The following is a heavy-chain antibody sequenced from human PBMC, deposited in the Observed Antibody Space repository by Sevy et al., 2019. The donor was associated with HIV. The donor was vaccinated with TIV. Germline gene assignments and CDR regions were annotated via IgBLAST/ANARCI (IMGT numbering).Heavy chain of an antibody. D-gene: IGHD3-10*01. Sequence: SETLSLTCAVSGGSISTSNWWSWVRQPPGKGLEWIGEVYRSGSTNYNPSLKSRVTISVDKSKNQFSLKLSSVTAADTAVYYCARLNYHGSGGEYYFDYWGQGTLVTVSS. CDR1: GGSISTSNW. J-gene: IGHJ4*02. CDR3: ARLNYHGSGGEYYFDY. CDR2: VYRSGST. V-gene: IGHV4-4*02.